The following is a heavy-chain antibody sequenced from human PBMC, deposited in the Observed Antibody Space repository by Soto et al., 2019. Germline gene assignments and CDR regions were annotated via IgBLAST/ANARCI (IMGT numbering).Heavy chain of an antibody. D-gene: IGHD3-9*01. CDR2: IHDRGST. CDR1: GGSISTNRW. V-gene: IGHV4-4*02. CDR3: AGQWAAGYGAFDP. Sequence: QVKLQESGPGLEKPSGTLSLTFAVSGGSISTNRWWTWVRQAPGKGLEWIGEIHDRGSTNYNLSSKSRVTVSIGRSKNQFSLEISAVTAADTAVYYCAGQWAAGYGAFDPWGQGTLVTVSS. J-gene: IGHJ5*02.